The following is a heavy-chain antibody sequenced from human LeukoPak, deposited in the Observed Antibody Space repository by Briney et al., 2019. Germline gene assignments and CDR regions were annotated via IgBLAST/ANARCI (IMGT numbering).Heavy chain of an antibody. D-gene: IGHD5-24*01. CDR1: GYSFTSYW. J-gene: IGHJ4*02. Sequence: GESLKISCKGSGYSFTSYWIGWVRQMPGKGVEWMGIIYPGDSDTRYRPSFQGQVTISADQSISTAYLQWSSLKASDTAMYYCATTNQMATLSFDYWGQGTLVTVSS. CDR3: ATTNQMATLSFDY. V-gene: IGHV5-51*01. CDR2: IYPGDSDT.